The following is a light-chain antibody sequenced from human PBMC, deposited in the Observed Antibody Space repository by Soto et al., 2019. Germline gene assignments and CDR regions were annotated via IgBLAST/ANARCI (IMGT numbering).Light chain of an antibody. J-gene: IGKJ1*01. CDR3: QQYNNWPPWT. CDR2: GAS. Sequence: EIVMTQSPATLSVSQGERATLSCRASQSVSSNLAWYQQKPGQAPRLLIYGASTRATGSPARFSGSGSGTEFTLTISSLQSEDFAVYYCQQYNNWPPWTFGQGTKVDI. V-gene: IGKV3-15*01. CDR1: QSVSSN.